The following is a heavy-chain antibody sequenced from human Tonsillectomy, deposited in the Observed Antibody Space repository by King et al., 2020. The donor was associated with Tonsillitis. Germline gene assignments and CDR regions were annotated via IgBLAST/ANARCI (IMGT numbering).Heavy chain of an antibody. CDR2: ISSGGTST. Sequence: VQLVESGGGLVQPGGSVRLSCSASGLTFSTYYMVWCRQAHGKRLEFISAISSGGTSTYYVDSVKGRFTISRVNFKNTLYLQISSLTSEDTAMYYCVKGNYYGSGKYYFDCWGQGTLVTVSS. V-gene: IGHV3-64D*06. J-gene: IGHJ4*02. CDR3: VKGNYYGSGKYYFDC. CDR1: GLTFSTYY. D-gene: IGHD3-10*01.